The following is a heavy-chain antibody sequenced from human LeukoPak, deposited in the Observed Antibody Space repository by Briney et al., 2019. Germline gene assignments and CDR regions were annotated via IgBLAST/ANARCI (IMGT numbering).Heavy chain of an antibody. CDR2: IYTSGST. CDR1: GGSISSYY. J-gene: IGHJ6*03. CDR3: ARDRIVVVPAAVYYMDV. D-gene: IGHD2-2*01. V-gene: IGHV4-4*07. Sequence: PSETLSLTCTVSGGSISSYYWSWIRQPAGKGLEWIGRIYTSGSTNYNPSLKSRVTMSVDTSKSQFSLKLSSVTAADTAVYYCARDRIVVVPAAVYYMDVWGKGTTVTVSS.